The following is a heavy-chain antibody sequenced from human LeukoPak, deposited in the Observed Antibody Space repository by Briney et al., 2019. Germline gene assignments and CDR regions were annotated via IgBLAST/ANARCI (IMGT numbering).Heavy chain of an antibody. J-gene: IGHJ4*02. Sequence: GGSLRLSCAPSGFTFSRYWMSWVRQAPGKGLEWVANIKQDGSEKYYVDSVKGRFTISRDNAKNSRYLQMNNLRAEDTALYYCARDIGRYYADYWGQGTLVTVSS. D-gene: IGHD3-16*01. CDR1: GFTFSRYW. V-gene: IGHV3-7*01. CDR2: IKQDGSEK. CDR3: ARDIGRYYADY.